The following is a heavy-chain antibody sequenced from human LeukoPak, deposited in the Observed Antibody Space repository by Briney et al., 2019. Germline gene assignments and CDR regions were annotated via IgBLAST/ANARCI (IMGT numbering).Heavy chain of an antibody. CDR1: GFTFSNAW. Sequence: PGGSLRLSCAASGFTFSNAWMSWVRQAPGKGLEWVGRIKSKTDGGTTDYAAPVKGRFTISRDDSKNTLYLQMNSLKTEDTAVYYCTTGLMRGGPNSRQNHPPKDYWGQGTLVTVSS. D-gene: IGHD2/OR15-2a*01. J-gene: IGHJ4*02. V-gene: IGHV3-15*01. CDR2: IKSKTDGGTT. CDR3: TTGLMRGGPNSRQNHPPKDY.